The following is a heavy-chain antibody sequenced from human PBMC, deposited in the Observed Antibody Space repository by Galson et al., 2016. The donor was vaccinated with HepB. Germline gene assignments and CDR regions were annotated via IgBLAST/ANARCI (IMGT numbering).Heavy chain of an antibody. CDR3: ARRHEYCPPVGCSVDY. CDR1: GFTFSNYG. V-gene: IGHV3-30*03. J-gene: IGHJ4*02. Sequence: SLRLSCAASGFTFSNYGMHWVRQAPGKGLEWVAADSMDGRRKLYADSVKGRFTIFRDNSNSMLFLQMSSLRADDTAVYYCARRHEYCPPVGCSVDYWGQGTLVSVSS. D-gene: IGHD2/OR15-2a*01. CDR2: DSMDGRRK.